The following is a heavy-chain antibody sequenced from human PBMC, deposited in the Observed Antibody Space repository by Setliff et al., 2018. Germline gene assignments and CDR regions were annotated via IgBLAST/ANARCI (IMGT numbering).Heavy chain of an antibody. CDR1: GGSISSYY. D-gene: IGHD3-22*01. CDR3: ARHGTTYDSSGYYYPAEYFQH. Sequence: SETLSLTCTVSGGSISSYYWSWIRQPPGKGLEWIGYIYYSGSTNYNPSLKSRVTISVDTSKNQFSLKLSPVTAADTAVYYCARHGTTYDSSGYYYPAEYFQHWGQGTLVTVSS. CDR2: IYYSGST. V-gene: IGHV4-59*08. J-gene: IGHJ1*01.